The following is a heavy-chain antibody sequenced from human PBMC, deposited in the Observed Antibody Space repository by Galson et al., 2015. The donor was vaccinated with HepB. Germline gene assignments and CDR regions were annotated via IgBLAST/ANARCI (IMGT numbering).Heavy chain of an antibody. CDR3: ARVRFYGDGGDFDY. CDR2: ISVYNGTT. J-gene: IGHJ4*02. CDR1: GYIFKNYS. Sequence: SVKVSCKAFGYIFKNYSMSWVRQAPGQGLEWMGWISVYNGTTDYAQKLQDRVTMTTDTSTNTAYMELRSLRSDDTAVYFCARVRFYGDGGDFDYWGQGTLVTVSS. V-gene: IGHV1-18*04. D-gene: IGHD4-17*01.